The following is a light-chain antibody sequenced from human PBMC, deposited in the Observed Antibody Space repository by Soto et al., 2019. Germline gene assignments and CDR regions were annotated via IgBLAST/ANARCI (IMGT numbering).Light chain of an antibody. J-gene: IGKJ5*01. CDR3: QQRNIWTTVS. Sequence: EIFLPRTPTTRSVSRGEGSALSCRSSPSVTNYLAWYQQKPGQAPRLLIYGAFNRATGIPARFSGSGSGTDFTLTISSLEPEDFAVYYCQQRNIWTTVSFCQGRRLEIK. V-gene: IGKV3-11*01. CDR1: PSVTNY. CDR2: GAF.